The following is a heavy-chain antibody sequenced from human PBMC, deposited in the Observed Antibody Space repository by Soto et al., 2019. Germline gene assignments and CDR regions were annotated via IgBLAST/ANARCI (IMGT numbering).Heavy chain of an antibody. Sequence: LYLTCIVSGDSVNSGAHYWSWIRQSPGTGLEWIGYISSSGTTTYSPSLRSRIIISSDTSRNLFSLRLTSVTAADTAIYYCARVGGVAARTSDHCGQGSVVIV. CDR2: ISSSGTT. CDR3: ARVGGVAARTSDH. V-gene: IGHV4-61*08. CDR1: GDSVNSGAHY. J-gene: IGHJ4*02. D-gene: IGHD2-15*01.